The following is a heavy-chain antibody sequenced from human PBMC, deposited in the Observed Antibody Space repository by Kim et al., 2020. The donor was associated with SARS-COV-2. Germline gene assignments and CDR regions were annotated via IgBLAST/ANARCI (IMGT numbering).Heavy chain of an antibody. V-gene: IGHV3-64D*09. CDR3: VNSRAAMVRGVLYY. D-gene: IGHD3-10*01. Sequence: ADSVKGEFTTSRDNSKNTLYLQMSSLRAEDTAVYYCVNSRAAMVRGVLYYWGQGTLVTVSS. J-gene: IGHJ4*02.